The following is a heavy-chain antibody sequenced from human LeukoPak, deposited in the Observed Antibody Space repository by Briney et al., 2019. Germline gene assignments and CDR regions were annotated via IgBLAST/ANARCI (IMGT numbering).Heavy chain of an antibody. CDR3: ARTAF. V-gene: IGHV4-59*11. CDR2: VYNSGTT. CDR1: GISIGSHY. Sequence: PSETLSLTRNVSGISIGSHYWSWFRQSPGMGLEWIGCVYNSGTTTYHPSLTRRVSISVDPSANQYSLKMTSVTAADTAIYYCARTAFWGQRILVTVSS. D-gene: IGHD2-21*02. J-gene: IGHJ4*02.